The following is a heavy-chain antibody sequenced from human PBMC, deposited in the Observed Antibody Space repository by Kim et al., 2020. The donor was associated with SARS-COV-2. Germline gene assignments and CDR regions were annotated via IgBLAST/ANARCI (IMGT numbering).Heavy chain of an antibody. CDR2: IHYSGKA. D-gene: IGHD2-21*02. V-gene: IGHV4-31*03. Sequence: SETLSLTCTVSGGSIITTIHYWSWIRQHPVKGLEWIGYIHYSGKAFYSPSLKSRVTISVDTSKNQFPLNLNSVTAADTAVYFCARQYVTFDYWGQGILVT. CDR1: GGSIITTIHY. CDR3: ARQYVTFDY. J-gene: IGHJ4*02.